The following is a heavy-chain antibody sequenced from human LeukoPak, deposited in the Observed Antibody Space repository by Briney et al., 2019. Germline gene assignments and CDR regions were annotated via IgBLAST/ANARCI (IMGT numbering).Heavy chain of an antibody. V-gene: IGHV3-23*01. D-gene: IGHD6-13*01. CDR1: GFTFSSYA. CDR3: ARGPLIAAAGTW. Sequence: GGSLRLSCAASGFTFSSYAMNWVRQAPGKGLEWVSAISGNGDNTYYADSVKGRFTISRDNSKNTLYLQMNSLRAEDTAVYYCARGPLIAAAGTWWGQGTLVTVSS. J-gene: IGHJ4*02. CDR2: ISGNGDNT.